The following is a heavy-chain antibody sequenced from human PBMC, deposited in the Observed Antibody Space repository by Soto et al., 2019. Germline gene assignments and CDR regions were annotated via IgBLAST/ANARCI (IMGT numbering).Heavy chain of an antibody. J-gene: IGHJ6*03. Sequence: SETLSLTCAVSGGSISSSNWWSWVRQPPGKGLEWIGEIYHSGSTNYNPSLKSRVTISVDKSKNQFSLKLSSVTAADTAVYYCARQARDYYGSGTVHYYYYYYMDVWGKGITVTVS. V-gene: IGHV4-4*02. D-gene: IGHD3-10*01. CDR1: GGSISSSNW. CDR2: IYHSGST. CDR3: ARQARDYYGSGTVHYYYYYYMDV.